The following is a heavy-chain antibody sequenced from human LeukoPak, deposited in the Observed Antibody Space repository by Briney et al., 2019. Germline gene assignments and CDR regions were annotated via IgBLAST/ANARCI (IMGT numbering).Heavy chain of an antibody. J-gene: IGHJ5*02. CDR3: AKTPYSSGWVDP. D-gene: IGHD6-19*01. Sequence: SETLSLTCIVSGDSMISDSYYWAWIRQPPGKGLQWIGSLYYSGSTYYNPSLKSRVTISVDTSKNQFSLKLSSVTAADTAVYYCAKTPYSSGWVDPWGQGTLVTVSS. CDR1: GDSMISDSYY. CDR2: LYYSGST. V-gene: IGHV4-39*01.